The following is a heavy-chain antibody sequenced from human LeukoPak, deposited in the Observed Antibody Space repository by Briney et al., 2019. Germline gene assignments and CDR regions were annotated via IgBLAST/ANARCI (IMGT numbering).Heavy chain of an antibody. Sequence: SETLSLTCAVSGGSISSSNWWSWVRQPPGKGLEWIGEIYHSGSTNYNPSLKSRVTISVDTSKNQFSLKLSSVTAADTAVYYCATQARIVGATGYFDYWGQGTLVTVSS. CDR2: IYHSGST. D-gene: IGHD1-26*01. CDR1: GGSISSSNW. CDR3: ATQARIVGATGYFDY. J-gene: IGHJ4*02. V-gene: IGHV4-4*02.